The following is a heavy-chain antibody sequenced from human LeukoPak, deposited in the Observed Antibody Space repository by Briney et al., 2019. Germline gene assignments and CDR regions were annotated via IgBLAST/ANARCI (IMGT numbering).Heavy chain of an antibody. V-gene: IGHV4-59*01. CDR1: GGSISNYY. CDR3: AREVGLGMYNWFDP. CDR2: IYHSGST. Sequence: PSETLSLTCTVSGGSISNYYWYWIWQPPGKGLECIGYIYHSGSTNYNPSLKSRVTISVDTSKNQFSLKLRSVTAADTAVYYCAREVGLGMYNWFDPWGQGTLVTVSS. J-gene: IGHJ5*02. D-gene: IGHD3-16*01.